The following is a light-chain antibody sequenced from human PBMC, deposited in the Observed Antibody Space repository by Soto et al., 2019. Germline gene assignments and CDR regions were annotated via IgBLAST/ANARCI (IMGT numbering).Light chain of an antibody. CDR2: GNN. Sequence: QSVLTQPPSVSAAPGQKVTISCSGSSSSTGTNSVSWYQQLPGAAPKVLIYGNNKRPPGIPDRFSGSKSGTSATLGITGLQTGDEADYYCGAWDTSLSGYVFGAGTKVTVL. CDR3: GAWDTSLSGYV. J-gene: IGLJ1*01. CDR1: SSSTGTNS. V-gene: IGLV1-51*01.